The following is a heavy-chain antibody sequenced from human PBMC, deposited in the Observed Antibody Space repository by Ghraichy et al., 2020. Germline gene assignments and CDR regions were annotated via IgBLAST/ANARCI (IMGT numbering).Heavy chain of an antibody. CDR1: GGSISSYY. D-gene: IGHD2-2*01. V-gene: IGHV4-59*01. J-gene: IGHJ3*02. Sequence: SETLSLTCTVSGGSISSYYWSWIRQPPGKGLEWIGYIYYSGSTNYNPSLKSRVTISVDTSKNQFSLKLSSVTAADTAVYYCARSHDQTVVPAYDAFDIWGQGTMVTVSS. CDR3: ARSHDQTVVPAYDAFDI. CDR2: IYYSGST.